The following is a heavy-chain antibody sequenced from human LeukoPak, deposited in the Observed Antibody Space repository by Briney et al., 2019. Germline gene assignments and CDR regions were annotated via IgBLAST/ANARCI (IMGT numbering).Heavy chain of an antibody. CDR2: IKQDGSEK. J-gene: IGHJ4*02. CDR1: GFTFSSYW. V-gene: IGHV3-7*01. CDR3: ARDLEVVGYSWNDNYYFDY. Sequence: GGSLRLSCAASGFTFSSYWMSWVRQAPGKGLEWVANIKQDGSEKYYVDSVKGRFTISRDNAKNSLYLQMNSLRAEDTAVYYCARDLEVVGYSWNDNYYFDYWGQGTLVTVSS. D-gene: IGHD1-1*01.